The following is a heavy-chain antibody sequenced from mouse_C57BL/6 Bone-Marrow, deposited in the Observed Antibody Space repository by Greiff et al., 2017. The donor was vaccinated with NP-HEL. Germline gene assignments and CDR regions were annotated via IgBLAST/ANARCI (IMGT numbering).Heavy chain of an antibody. CDR1: GYTFTSYW. CDR3: ASSSIYYDYPWFAY. J-gene: IGHJ3*01. V-gene: IGHV1-69*01. D-gene: IGHD2-4*01. Sequence: VQLQQPGAELVMPGASVKLSCKASGYTFTSYWMHWVKQRPGQGLEWIGEIDPSDSYTHYNQKFKGKSTLPVDKSSITAYMQRSSLTSEDSAVYYCASSSIYYDYPWFAYWGQGTLVTVSA. CDR2: IDPSDSYT.